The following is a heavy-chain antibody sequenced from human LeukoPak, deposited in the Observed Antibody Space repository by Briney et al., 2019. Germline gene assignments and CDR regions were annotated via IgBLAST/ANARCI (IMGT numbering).Heavy chain of an antibody. D-gene: IGHD2-2*03. CDR1: GGSISSYY. CDR3: ARDQAWIIDY. Sequence: PSETLSLTCTVSGGSISSYYWSWIRQPAGKGLEWIGRIYTSGSTNYNPSLKSRVTMSVDTTKNQFSLKLSSVTAADTAVYYCARDQAWIIDYWAREPWSPSPQ. J-gene: IGHJ4*02. CDR2: IYTSGST. V-gene: IGHV4-4*07.